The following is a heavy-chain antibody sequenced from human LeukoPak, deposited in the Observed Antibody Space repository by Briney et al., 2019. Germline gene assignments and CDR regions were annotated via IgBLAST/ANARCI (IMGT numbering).Heavy chain of an antibody. CDR2: MNPNSGNT. CDR1: GYTFTVYD. Sequence: ASVKVSCKTSGYTFTVYDINWVRQAPGKGREWMGWMNPNSGNTGYAQKFQGRVTMTRNTAITTAYMELSSLTPDDTAVYYCARGNVRSFDYWGQGTLVIASS. J-gene: IGHJ4*02. CDR3: ARGNVRSFDY. V-gene: IGHV1-8*01. D-gene: IGHD3-10*02.